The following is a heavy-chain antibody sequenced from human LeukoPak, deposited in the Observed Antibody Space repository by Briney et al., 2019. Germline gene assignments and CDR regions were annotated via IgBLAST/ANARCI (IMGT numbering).Heavy chain of an antibody. D-gene: IGHD3-10*01. CDR1: GYTFTSHG. CDR3: TRRGPRATNWFDP. CDR2: ISTYNGDT. J-gene: IGHJ5*02. V-gene: IGHV1-18*01. Sequence: ASVKVSRKTSGYTFTSHGINWVRQAPGQGLEWMGWISTYNGDTNSAQKFQGRVTLTTDTSTSTAYMELSSLRYDDTAVYYCTRRGPRATNWFDPWGQGTLVTVSS.